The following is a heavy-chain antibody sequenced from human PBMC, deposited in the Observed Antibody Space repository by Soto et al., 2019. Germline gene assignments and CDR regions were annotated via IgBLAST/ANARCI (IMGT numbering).Heavy chain of an antibody. CDR1: GFTFSNAW. J-gene: IGHJ5*02. CDR2: IKSKTDGGTT. D-gene: IGHD1-20*01. V-gene: IGHV3-15*01. CDR3: TTPFRYNWNDWFDP. Sequence: GGSLRLSCAASGFTFSNAWMSWVRQAPGKGLEWVGRIKSKTDGGTTDYAAPVKGRFTISRDDSKNTLYLQMNSLKTEDTAVYYCTTPFRYNWNDWFDPWGQGTLVTVSS.